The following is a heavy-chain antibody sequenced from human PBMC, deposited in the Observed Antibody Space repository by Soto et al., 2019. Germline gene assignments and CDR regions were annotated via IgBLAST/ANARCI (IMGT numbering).Heavy chain of an antibody. Sequence: GGSLRLSCAASGFTFSSYTMTWVRQAPGKGLEWVSGIGVGATRTYYADSVKGRFSISRDDSKNTLSLQMNSLRGDDTAVYYCAKAGGYMYDAFDIWGQGTMVTVSS. D-gene: IGHD3-10*01. CDR1: GFTFSSYT. J-gene: IGHJ3*02. CDR3: AKAGGYMYDAFDI. CDR2: IGVGATRT. V-gene: IGHV3-23*01.